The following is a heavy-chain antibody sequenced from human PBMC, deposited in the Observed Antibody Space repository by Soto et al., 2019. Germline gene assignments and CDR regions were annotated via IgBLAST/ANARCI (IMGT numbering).Heavy chain of an antibody. J-gene: IGHJ3*02. V-gene: IGHV3-33*01. Sequence: GGSLRLSCAASGFTFSSYGMHWVRQAPGKGLEWVAVIWYDGSNKYYADSVKGRFTISRDNSKNTLYLQMNSLRAEDTAVYYCARIKGLYYYDSSGHDAFDIWGQGTMVTVSS. CDR1: GFTFSSYG. CDR2: IWYDGSNK. CDR3: ARIKGLYYYDSSGHDAFDI. D-gene: IGHD3-22*01.